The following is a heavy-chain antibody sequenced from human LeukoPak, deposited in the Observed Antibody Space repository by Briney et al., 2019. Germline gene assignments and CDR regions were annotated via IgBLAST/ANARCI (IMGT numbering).Heavy chain of an antibody. CDR2: IRMDGGEQ. CDR3: ARDKGYNSAY. CDR1: GFTFSSYW. D-gene: IGHD5-24*01. Sequence: GGSLRLSCAASGFTFSSYWMTWVRQTPGKGLEWVANIRMDGGEQYYMDSVEGRFTISRDNTKNSLYLQMYSLRPEDTAVYYCARDKGYNSAYWGRGTLVTVSS. V-gene: IGHV3-7*01. J-gene: IGHJ4*02.